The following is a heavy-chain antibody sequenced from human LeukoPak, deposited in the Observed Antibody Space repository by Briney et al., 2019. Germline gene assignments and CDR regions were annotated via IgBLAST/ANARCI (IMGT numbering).Heavy chain of an antibody. CDR2: IKPDGGDK. CDR1: GFTFSSYG. D-gene: IGHD6-19*01. Sequence: GRSLRLSCAASGFTFSSYGMHWVRQAPGKGLEWVATIKPDGGDKYYVDSVKGRFTISRDNARNSLFLQMNSLRAEDTAVYYCARDRSTVAGIDFWGQGTLVTVSS. CDR3: ARDRSTVAGIDF. J-gene: IGHJ4*02. V-gene: IGHV3-7*01.